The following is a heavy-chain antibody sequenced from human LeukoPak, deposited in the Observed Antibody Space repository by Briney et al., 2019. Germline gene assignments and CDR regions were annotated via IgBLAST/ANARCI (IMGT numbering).Heavy chain of an antibody. CDR2: IIPIFGTA. CDR3: ARYGHSPFFDY. CDR1: GGTFSSYA. V-gene: IGHV1-69*06. J-gene: IGHJ4*02. Sequence: ASVKVSCKASGGTFSSYAISWVRQAPGQGLEWMGGIIPIFGTANYAQKFQGRVTITADKSTSTAYMELSSLRSEDTAVYFCARYGHSPFFDYWGQGTLVIVSS. D-gene: IGHD4-17*01.